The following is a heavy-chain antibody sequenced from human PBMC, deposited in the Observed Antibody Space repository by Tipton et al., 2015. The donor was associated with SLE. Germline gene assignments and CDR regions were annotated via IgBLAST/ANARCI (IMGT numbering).Heavy chain of an antibody. CDR3: ARSPSWSGYSSVRSASGI. Sequence: QLVQSGPEVKEPGASVKVSCKAPGYTFIGYYIHWVRHAPGQGLEWMGRIDPYTGVTDYAQSFQGRVTMTKDTSITTAFMEMRGLRSDDAAVYFCARSPSWSGYSSVRSASGIWGQGTLVT. CDR2: IDPYTGVT. CDR1: GYTFIGYY. V-gene: IGHV1-2*06. J-gene: IGHJ3*02. D-gene: IGHD3-3*01.